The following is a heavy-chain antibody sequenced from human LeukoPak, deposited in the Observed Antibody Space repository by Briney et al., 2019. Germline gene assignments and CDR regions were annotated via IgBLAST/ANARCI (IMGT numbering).Heavy chain of an antibody. Sequence: GGSLRLSCAASGFTFSSYAMHWVRQAPGKGLEWVAVISYDGSNKYYADSVKGRFTISRDNAKNSLYLQMNSLRAEDTAVYYCARGGYGDFHHAFDIWGQGTMVTVSS. V-gene: IGHV3-30*04. CDR3: ARGGYGDFHHAFDI. J-gene: IGHJ3*02. CDR2: ISYDGSNK. D-gene: IGHD4-17*01. CDR1: GFTFSSYA.